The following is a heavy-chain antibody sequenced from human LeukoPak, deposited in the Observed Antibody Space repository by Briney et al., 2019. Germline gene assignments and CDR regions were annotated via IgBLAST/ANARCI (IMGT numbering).Heavy chain of an antibody. CDR2: IYYSGST. J-gene: IGHJ4*02. CDR1: GGSISSSSYY. V-gene: IGHV4-39*07. Sequence: SETLSLTCTVSGGSISSSSYYWGWIRQPPGKGLEWIGSIYYSGSTYYNPSLKSRVTISVDTSKNQFSLKLSSVTAADTAVYYCARDRGSYSPYYFDYWGQGTLVTVSS. D-gene: IGHD1-26*01. CDR3: ARDRGSYSPYYFDY.